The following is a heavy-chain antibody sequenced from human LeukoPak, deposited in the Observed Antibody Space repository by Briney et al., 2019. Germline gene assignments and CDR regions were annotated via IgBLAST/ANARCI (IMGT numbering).Heavy chain of an antibody. CDR3: ARYSSGYDPNDY. J-gene: IGHJ4*02. Sequence: SETLSLTCAVYGGSFSGYYWSWIRQPPGKGLEWIGEINHSGSTNYNPSLKSRVTISVDTSKNQFSLKLSSVTAADTAVYYCARYSSGYDPNDYWGQGTLVTVSS. CDR2: INHSGST. D-gene: IGHD6-19*01. CDR1: GGSFSGYY. V-gene: IGHV4-34*01.